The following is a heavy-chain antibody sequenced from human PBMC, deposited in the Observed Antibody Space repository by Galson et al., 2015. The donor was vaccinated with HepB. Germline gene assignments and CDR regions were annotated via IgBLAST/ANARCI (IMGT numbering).Heavy chain of an antibody. J-gene: IGHJ4*02. Sequence: SLRLSCAASGFTFSSYAMSWVRQAPGKGLEWVSAISGSGGSIYYADSVKGRFTISRDNSKNTLYLQTNSLRAEDTAVYYCASSQAGDGYNFDYWGQGTLVTVSS. D-gene: IGHD5-24*01. CDR2: ISGSGGSI. CDR1: GFTFSSYA. CDR3: ASSQAGDGYNFDY. V-gene: IGHV3-23*01.